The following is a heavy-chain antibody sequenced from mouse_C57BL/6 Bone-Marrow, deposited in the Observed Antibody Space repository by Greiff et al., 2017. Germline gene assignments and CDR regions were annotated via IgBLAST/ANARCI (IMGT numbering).Heavy chain of an antibody. J-gene: IGHJ3*01. CDR3: ARRGFLSWFAY. V-gene: IGHV5-12*01. Sequence: EVKLVESGGGLVQPGGSLKLSCAASGFTFSDYYMYWVRQTPEKRLEWVAYISNGGGSTYYPDTVKGRFTISRDNAKNTLYLQMSRLKSEDTAMYCCARRGFLSWFAYWGQGTLVTVSA. CDR1: GFTFSDYY. CDR2: ISNGGGST.